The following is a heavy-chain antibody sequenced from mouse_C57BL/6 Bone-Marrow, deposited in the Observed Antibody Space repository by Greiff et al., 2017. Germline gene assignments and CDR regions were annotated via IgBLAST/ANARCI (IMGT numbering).Heavy chain of an antibody. V-gene: IGHV6-6*01. D-gene: IGHD2-10*01. CDR3: LPGGFAY. CDR2: IRNKANNHAT. CDR1: GFTFSDAW. J-gene: IGHJ3*01. Sequence: VQLKESGGGLVQPGGSMKLSCAASGFTFSDAWMDWVRQSPEKGLEWVAEIRNKANNHATYYAESVKGRFTISRDAFKSSVYLHMHILRAEDTGIYYGLPGGFAYWGQGTLVTVSA.